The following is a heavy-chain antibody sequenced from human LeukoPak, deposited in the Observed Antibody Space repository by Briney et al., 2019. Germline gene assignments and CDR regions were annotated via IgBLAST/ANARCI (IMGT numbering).Heavy chain of an antibody. Sequence: PGGSLRLSCAASGFTFSSYWMHWVRQAPGKGLVWDSRINSDGSSTSYADSVKGRFTISRDNAKNTLYLQMNSLRAEDTAVYYCARDYGDYLSLYYFDYWGQGTLVTVSS. D-gene: IGHD4-17*01. V-gene: IGHV3-74*01. CDR2: INSDGSST. CDR3: ARDYGDYLSLYYFDY. J-gene: IGHJ4*02. CDR1: GFTFSSYW.